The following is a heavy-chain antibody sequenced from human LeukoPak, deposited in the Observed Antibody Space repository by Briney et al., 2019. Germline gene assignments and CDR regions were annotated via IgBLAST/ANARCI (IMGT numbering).Heavy chain of an antibody. J-gene: IGHJ5*02. CDR2: IWSRGDT. V-gene: IGHV3-66*01. Sequence: GGFLRFSVAASGFTVSNNYMNWFRQSPGKGLKWVSLIWSRGDTHYADSVKGRFTISRHSSKNTLFLQMNSLRAEDTAVYYRARDPPAVAANTCAWGQGTLVTVSS. CDR3: ARDPPAVAANTCA. D-gene: IGHD6-6*01. CDR1: GFTVSNNY.